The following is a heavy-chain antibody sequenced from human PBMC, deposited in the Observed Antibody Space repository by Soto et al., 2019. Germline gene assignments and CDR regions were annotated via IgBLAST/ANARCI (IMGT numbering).Heavy chain of an antibody. Sequence: QVQLQESGPGLVKPSQTLSLTCTVSGGSINSGGYCWSWIRQHPGKGLDWIGCISYGGSTSYNPSLKSRVTISVDTSKNQFSLKLTSVTAADTDVYYCSRGILVWGQGALITVSS. V-gene: IGHV4-31*03. CDR1: GGSINSGGYC. CDR3: SRGILV. CDR2: ISYGGST. D-gene: IGHD5-18*01. J-gene: IGHJ4*02.